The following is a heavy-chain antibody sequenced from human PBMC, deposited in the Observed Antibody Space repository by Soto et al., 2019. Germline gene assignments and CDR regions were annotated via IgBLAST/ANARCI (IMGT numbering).Heavy chain of an antibody. V-gene: IGHV1-8*01. CDR3: ARGYYGSGSRPGNY. J-gene: IGHJ4*02. CDR1: GYTFTSYD. Sequence: VSVKVSCKASGYTFTSYDINWVRQATGQGLEWMGWMNPNSGNTGYAQKFQGRVTMTRNTSISTAYMELSSLRSEDTAVYYCARGYYGSGSRPGNYWGQGTLVTVSS. D-gene: IGHD3-10*01. CDR2: MNPNSGNT.